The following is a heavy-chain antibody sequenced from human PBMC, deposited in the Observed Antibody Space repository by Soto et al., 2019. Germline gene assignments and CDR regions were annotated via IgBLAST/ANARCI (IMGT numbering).Heavy chain of an antibody. J-gene: IGHJ5*02. CDR3: ARDPDSAGWFDP. V-gene: IGHV1-69*06. CDR2: ITPIFGTA. Sequence: SVKVSCKASGGTFSSYAISWVRQAPGQGLEWMGGITPIFGTANYAQKFQGRVTITADKSTSTAYMELSSLRSEDTAVYYCARDPDSAGWFDPWGQGTLVIVS. D-gene: IGHD3-22*01. CDR1: GGTFSSYA.